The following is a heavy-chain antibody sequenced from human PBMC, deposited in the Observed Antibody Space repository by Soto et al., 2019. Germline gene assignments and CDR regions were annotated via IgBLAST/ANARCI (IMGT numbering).Heavy chain of an antibody. Sequence: GGSLRLSCAASGFTFSDYYMSWIRQAPGKGLEWVSYITSSGSSIYYADSVKGRFTISRDNAKNSLYLQMNSLRAEDTAVYYFARDKGQIVPAEGYWGQGTMVTVFS. CDR1: GFTFSDYY. D-gene: IGHD6-6*01. CDR3: ARDKGQIVPAEGY. V-gene: IGHV3-11*01. CDR2: ITSSGSSI. J-gene: IGHJ4*02.